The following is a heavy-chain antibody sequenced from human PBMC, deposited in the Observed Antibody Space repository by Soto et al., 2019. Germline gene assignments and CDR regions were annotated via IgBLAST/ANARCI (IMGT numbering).Heavy chain of an antibody. Sequence: SETLSLTCTVSGGSISSGDYYWRWIRQPPGKGLEWIGYIYYTGSTYYNPSLKSRLPISIDRSKNHFSLNLTSATAADTAVYFCARYQQGHFDHWGQGTLVTVSS. CDR1: GGSISSGDYY. V-gene: IGHV4-30-4*01. D-gene: IGHD2-2*01. J-gene: IGHJ4*02. CDR2: IYYTGST. CDR3: ARYQQGHFDH.